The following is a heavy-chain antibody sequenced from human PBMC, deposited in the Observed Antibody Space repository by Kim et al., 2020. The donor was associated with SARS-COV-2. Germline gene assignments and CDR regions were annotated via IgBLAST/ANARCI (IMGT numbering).Heavy chain of an antibody. CDR1: GYTFTGYY. Sequence: ASVKVSCKASGYTFTGYYMHWVRQAPGQGLEWMGRINPNSGGTNYAQKFQGRVTMTRDTSISTAYMELSRLRSDDTAVYYCARDLSIAARPDYYYYGMDVWGQGTTVTVSS. V-gene: IGHV1-2*06. J-gene: IGHJ6*02. D-gene: IGHD6-6*01. CDR2: INPNSGGT. CDR3: ARDLSIAARPDYYYYGMDV.